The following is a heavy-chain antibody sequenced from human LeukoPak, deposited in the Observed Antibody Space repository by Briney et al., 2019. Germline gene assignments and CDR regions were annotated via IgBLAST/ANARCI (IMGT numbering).Heavy chain of an antibody. CDR2: IYYSGST. CDR1: GGSISSYY. V-gene: IGHV4-59*01. CDR3: ARVRHHYYYMDV. J-gene: IGHJ6*03. Sequence: SETLSLTCTASGGSISSYYWSWIRQPPGKGLEWIGYIYYSGSTNYNPSLKSRVTISVDTSKNQFSLKLSSVTAADTAVYYCARVRHHYYYMDVWGKWTTVTVSS.